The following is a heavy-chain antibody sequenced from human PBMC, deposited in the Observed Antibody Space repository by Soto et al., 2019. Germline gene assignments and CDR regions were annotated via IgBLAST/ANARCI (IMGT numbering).Heavy chain of an antibody. Sequence: QVQLVESGGGLVKPGGSLRLSCAASGFTFSDYYMSWIRQAPGKGLEWVSYISSSSSYTNYADSVKGRFTISRDNAKNSLYLQMNSLRAEDTAVYYCARDLCLRENYYDSSGCRGYFDYWGQGTLVTVSS. CDR3: ARDLCLRENYYDSSGCRGYFDY. CDR1: GFTFSDYY. D-gene: IGHD3-22*01. V-gene: IGHV3-11*06. CDR2: ISSSSSYT. J-gene: IGHJ4*02.